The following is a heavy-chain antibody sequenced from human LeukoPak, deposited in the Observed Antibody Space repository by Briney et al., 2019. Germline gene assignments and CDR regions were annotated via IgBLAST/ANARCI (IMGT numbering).Heavy chain of an antibody. CDR3: ARWGLDSSGYYRHFDY. D-gene: IGHD3-22*01. CDR1: GGSISSYY. Sequence: SETLSLTCTVSGGSISSYYWSWIRQPPGKGLEWIGYIYYSGSTNYNPSLKSRVTISVDTSKNQFSLKLSSVTAADTAVYYCARWGLDSSGYYRHFDYWGQGTLVTVSS. J-gene: IGHJ4*02. CDR2: IYYSGST. V-gene: IGHV4-59*01.